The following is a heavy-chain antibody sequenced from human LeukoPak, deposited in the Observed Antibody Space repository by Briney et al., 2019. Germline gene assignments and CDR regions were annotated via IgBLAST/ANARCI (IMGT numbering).Heavy chain of an antibody. CDR1: GASISSSSYY. CDR3: ARSITMVRGPTPFDY. Sequence: MSSETLSLTCTVSGASISSSSYYWGRIRQPPGKGLEWFGSIYYSGSTYYNPSLESRVTISVDTSKNQFSLKLSSVTAADTAVYYCARSITMVRGPTPFDYWGQGTLVTVSS. D-gene: IGHD3-10*01. J-gene: IGHJ4*02. CDR2: IYYSGST. V-gene: IGHV4-39*01.